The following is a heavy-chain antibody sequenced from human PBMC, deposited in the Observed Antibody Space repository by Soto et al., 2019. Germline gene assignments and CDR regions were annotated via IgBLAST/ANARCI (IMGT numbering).Heavy chain of an antibody. D-gene: IGHD1-26*01. CDR2: MNPNSGNT. J-gene: IGHJ4*02. CDR3: ARGVWELRGYYFDY. CDR1: GYTFTSYD. V-gene: IGHV1-8*01. Sequence: QVQLVQSGAEVKKPGASVKVSCKASGYTFTSYDINWVRQATGQGLEWMGWMNPNSGNTGYAQKFQGRVTXXRXTXXSTAYMELSSLRSEDTAVYYCARGVWELRGYYFDYWGQGTLVTVSS.